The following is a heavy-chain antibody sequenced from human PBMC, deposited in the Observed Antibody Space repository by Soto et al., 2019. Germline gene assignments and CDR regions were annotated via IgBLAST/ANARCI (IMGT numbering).Heavy chain of an antibody. CDR2: MNPNSGNT. CDR1: GYTFTSYD. V-gene: IGHV1-8*01. Sequence: QVQLVQSGAEVKKPGASVKVSCKASGYTFTSYDINWVRQATGQGLEWMGWMNPNSGNTGYAQKVQGRVTMTRNTSISTAYMELSSLRSEDTAVYYCARGADCSSTSCYGGYYYYYMDVWGKGTTVTVSS. J-gene: IGHJ6*03. D-gene: IGHD2-2*01. CDR3: ARGADCSSTSCYGGYYYYYMDV.